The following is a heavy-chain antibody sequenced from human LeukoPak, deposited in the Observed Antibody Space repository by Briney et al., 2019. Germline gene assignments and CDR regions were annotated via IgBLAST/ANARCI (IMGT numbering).Heavy chain of an antibody. CDR2: INHSGSN. CDR1: GGSFSGYD. D-gene: IGHD2-2*01. V-gene: IGHV4-34*01. CDR3: ARDHIVVVPAAESGFDC. Sequence: PSGTLSLTCAVYGGSFSGYDWSWIRQPPGKGLEWMGEINHSGSNTYNASLKSRVTISLDKTKNQFSPMLSNVPPADTAACYCARDHIVVVPAAESGFDCWGQGTLVTVSS. J-gene: IGHJ4*02.